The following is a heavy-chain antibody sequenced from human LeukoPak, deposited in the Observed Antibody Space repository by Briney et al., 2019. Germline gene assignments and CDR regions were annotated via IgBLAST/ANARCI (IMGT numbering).Heavy chain of an antibody. CDR3: ARTKEQWLSRDLDY. CDR1: GFTFSSHA. CDR2: ISYDGSNK. J-gene: IGHJ4*02. V-gene: IGHV3-30*04. D-gene: IGHD6-19*01. Sequence: GRSLRLSCAASGFTFSSHAIHWVRQAPGKGLEWVALISYDGSNKYYADSVKGRFTIARDNSKNTLSLQMNSLTPEVTAVYYCARTKEQWLSRDLDYWGQGTLVTVSS.